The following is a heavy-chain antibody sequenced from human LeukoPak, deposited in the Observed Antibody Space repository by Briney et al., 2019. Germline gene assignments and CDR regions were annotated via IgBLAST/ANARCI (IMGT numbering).Heavy chain of an antibody. D-gene: IGHD3-22*01. Sequence: ASVKVSCKASGGTFSSYAISWVRQAPGLGLEWMGRIIPILGIANYAQKFQGRVTITADKSTSTAYMELSSLRSEDTAVYYCARDDSSGWDAFDIWGQGTMVTVSS. CDR1: GGTFSSYA. CDR2: IIPILGIA. J-gene: IGHJ3*02. V-gene: IGHV1-69*04. CDR3: ARDDSSGWDAFDI.